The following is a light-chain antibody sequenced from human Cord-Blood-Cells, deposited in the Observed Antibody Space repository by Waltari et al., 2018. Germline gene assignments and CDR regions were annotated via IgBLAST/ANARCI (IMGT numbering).Light chain of an antibody. V-gene: IGKV4-1*01. J-gene: IGKJ1*01. Sequence: DIVMTQSPDSRPVSLGERATINCKSGQSVLYSSNNKNYLAWYQQKPGQPPKLLIYWASTRESGVPDRFSGSGSGTDFTLTISSLQAEDVAVYYCQQYYSTPWTFGQGTKVEIK. CDR2: WAS. CDR1: QSVLYSSNNKNY. CDR3: QQYYSTPWT.